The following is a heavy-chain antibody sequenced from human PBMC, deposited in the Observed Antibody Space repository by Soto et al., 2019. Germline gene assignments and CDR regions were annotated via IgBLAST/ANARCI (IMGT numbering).Heavy chain of an antibody. D-gene: IGHD1-26*01. Sequence: SETLSLTCAVSGGSISSGGYSWSWIRQPPGKGLEWIGYIYHSGSTYYNPSLKSRVTISVDRSKNQFSLKLSSVTAADTAVYYCARGPLGGSYTFDYWGQGTLVTVSS. J-gene: IGHJ4*02. CDR1: GGSISSGGYS. V-gene: IGHV4-30-2*01. CDR2: IYHSGST. CDR3: ARGPLGGSYTFDY.